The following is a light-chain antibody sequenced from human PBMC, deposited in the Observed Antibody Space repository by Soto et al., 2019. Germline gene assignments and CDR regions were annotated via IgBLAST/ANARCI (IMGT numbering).Light chain of an antibody. CDR2: DVS. V-gene: IGLV2-14*03. J-gene: IGLJ1*01. CDR1: SSDVGDYNY. Sequence: QSALTQPASVSGSPGQSITISCTGTSSDVGDYNYVSWFQQHPGKAPKLMIYDVSSRPSGISNRFSGSKSGNTASLTISGLQAEDEADYYCSSYASSRSLDVFGSGTKVTVL. CDR3: SSYASSRSLDV.